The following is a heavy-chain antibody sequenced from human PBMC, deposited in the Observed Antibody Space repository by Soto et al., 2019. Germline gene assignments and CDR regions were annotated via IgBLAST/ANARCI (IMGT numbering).Heavy chain of an antibody. D-gene: IGHD3-10*01. CDR1: GGSFSGYY. J-gene: IGHJ5*02. CDR2: INHSGST. V-gene: IGHV4-34*01. Sequence: SETLSLTCAVYGGSFSGYYWSWIRQPPGKGLEWIGEINHSGSTNYNPSLKSRVTISVDTSKNQFSLKLSSVTAADTAVYYCARYGNTYYYGSRSRYNWFDLWGQGTLVTVSS. CDR3: ARYGNTYYYGSRSRYNWFDL.